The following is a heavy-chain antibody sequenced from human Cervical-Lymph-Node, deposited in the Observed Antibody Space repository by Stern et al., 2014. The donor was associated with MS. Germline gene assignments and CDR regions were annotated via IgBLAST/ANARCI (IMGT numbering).Heavy chain of an antibody. V-gene: IGHV1-3*01. CDR2: INAGNGNT. Sequence: VQLVESGAEVKKPGASVKVSCKASGYTFTSYAMHWVRQAPGQRLEWMGWINAGNGNTKYSQKFQGRVTITRDTSASIAYMELSSLRSEDTAVYYCYGSGWYDHYWGQGTLVTVSS. CDR3: YGSGWYDHY. J-gene: IGHJ4*02. D-gene: IGHD6-19*01. CDR1: GYTFTSYA.